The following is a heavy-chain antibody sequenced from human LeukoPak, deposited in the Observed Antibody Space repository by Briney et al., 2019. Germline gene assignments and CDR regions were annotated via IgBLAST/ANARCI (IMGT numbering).Heavy chain of an antibody. D-gene: IGHD3-10*01. V-gene: IGHV5-51*01. CDR3: ARRSGEGVDY. Sequence: GESLVISCKGSGYSFNSYWIGWVRQLPGNGLECMGIIYPGDSDTRYSPSFQGQVTISAHKSISTAYLQWSSLKASDTAMYYWARRSGEGVDYWGQGTLGTVSS. J-gene: IGHJ4*02. CDR2: IYPGDSDT. CDR1: GYSFNSYW.